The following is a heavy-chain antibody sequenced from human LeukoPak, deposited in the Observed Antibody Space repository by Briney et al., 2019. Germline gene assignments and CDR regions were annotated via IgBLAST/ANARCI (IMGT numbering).Heavy chain of an antibody. CDR2: IWYDGSNK. J-gene: IGHJ6*02. Sequence: GGSLRLSCAASGFTFSSYGMHWVRQAPGKGLEWVAVIWYDGSNKYYADSVKGRFTISRDNSKNTLYLQMNSLRAEDTAVYYCARDWEDIVVVPAAPGPYYYGMDVWGQGTTVTVSS. D-gene: IGHD2-2*01. CDR1: GFTFSSYG. CDR3: ARDWEDIVVVPAAPGPYYYGMDV. V-gene: IGHV3-33*01.